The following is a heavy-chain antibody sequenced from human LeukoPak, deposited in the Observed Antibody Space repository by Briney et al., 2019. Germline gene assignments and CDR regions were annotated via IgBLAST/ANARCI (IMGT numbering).Heavy chain of an antibody. Sequence: SETLSLTCSVSGASMNDHYWTWIRLSPGKGLEWIGYISDSGSTSYNPSLRSRVIMALEASKTEFSLRLNSVTVADTAVYYCARVFRGAVTSNWFDPWGQGTLVTVSS. D-gene: IGHD3-3*01. J-gene: IGHJ5*02. V-gene: IGHV4-59*11. CDR1: GASMNDHY. CDR3: ARVFRGAVTSNWFDP. CDR2: ISDSGST.